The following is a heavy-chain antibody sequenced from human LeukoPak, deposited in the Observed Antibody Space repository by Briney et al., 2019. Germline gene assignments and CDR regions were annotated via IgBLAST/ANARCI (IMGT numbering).Heavy chain of an antibody. CDR3: ARRDKAFDI. Sequence: SETLSLTCAVYGGSFSGYYWSWIRQPPGKGLEWIEEINHSGSTNYNPSLKSRVTISVDTSKNQFSLKLSSVTAADTAVYYCARRDKAFDIWGQGTMVTVSS. V-gene: IGHV4-34*01. CDR1: GGSFSGYY. CDR2: INHSGST. J-gene: IGHJ3*02.